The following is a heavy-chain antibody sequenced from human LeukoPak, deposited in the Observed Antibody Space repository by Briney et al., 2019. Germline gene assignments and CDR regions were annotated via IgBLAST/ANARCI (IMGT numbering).Heavy chain of an antibody. CDR1: GGSISSYY. V-gene: IGHV4-59*08. J-gene: IGHJ4*01. D-gene: IGHD5-24*01. CDR2: IYYSGST. CDR3: ARHADGDNVDY. Sequence: SETLSLTCTVSGGSISSYYGSWIRQPPGEGLEWIGYIYYSGSTNHNSSRKSRVTTSVATSKDQFSLKLSSAAAADAALYYCARHADGDNVDYWGQGTLVTVSS.